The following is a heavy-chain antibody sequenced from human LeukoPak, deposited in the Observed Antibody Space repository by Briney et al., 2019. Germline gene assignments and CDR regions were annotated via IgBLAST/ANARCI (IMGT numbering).Heavy chain of an antibody. CDR3: ARAPRPRARSSSSWIVAFDI. D-gene: IGHD6-13*01. J-gene: IGHJ3*02. V-gene: IGHV4-39*07. CDR2: IYYSGST. CDR1: GGSISSSSYY. Sequence: SETLSLTCTVSGGSISSSSYYWGWIRQPPGKGLEWIGSIYYSGSTYYNPSLKSRVTISVDTSKNQFSLKLSSVTAADTAVYYCARAPRPRARSSSSWIVAFDIWGQGTMVTVSS.